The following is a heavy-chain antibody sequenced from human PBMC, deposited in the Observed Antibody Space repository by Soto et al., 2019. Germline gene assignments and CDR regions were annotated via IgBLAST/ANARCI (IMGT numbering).Heavy chain of an antibody. V-gene: IGHV3-7*01. J-gene: IGHJ4*02. D-gene: IGHD2-21*01. CDR2: ISGGASDK. CDR3: VREDWHRFDS. Sequence: EVQLVESGGRLVQPGGSLRLSCAASGFMFSAYWMSWVRQGPGKGVERVATISGGASDKFYVDSVKGRFTISRDDSKNTLYLQMNSLRDEDTAVYYCVREDWHRFDSWGQGTLVTVSS. CDR1: GFMFSAYW.